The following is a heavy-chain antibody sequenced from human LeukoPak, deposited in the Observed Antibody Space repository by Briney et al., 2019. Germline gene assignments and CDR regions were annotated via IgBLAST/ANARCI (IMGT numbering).Heavy chain of an antibody. CDR2: IYYTGST. Sequence: PSETLSLTCIVSGGSICTYYWSWIRQPPGKGLEWIGYIYYTGSTTYNPSLKSRVSISVDTSKNKFSLDLNSVSAADTAVYYCARGRGDARGTSFDPWGQGTLVTVSS. J-gene: IGHJ5*02. CDR1: GGSICTYY. CDR3: ARGRGDARGTSFDP. V-gene: IGHV4-59*01. D-gene: IGHD3-10*01.